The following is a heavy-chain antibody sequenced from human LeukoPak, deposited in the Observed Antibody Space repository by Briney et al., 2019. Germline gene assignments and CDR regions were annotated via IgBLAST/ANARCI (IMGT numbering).Heavy chain of an antibody. CDR3: ARNPPPTRSGGSCYDY. CDR2: IIPILGIA. D-gene: IGHD2-15*01. Sequence: ASVKVSCKASGGTFSSYAISWVRQAPGQGLEWMGRIIPILGIANYAQKFQGRVTITADKSTSTAYMELSSLRSEDTAVYYCARNPPPTRSGGSCYDYWGQGTLVTVSS. J-gene: IGHJ4*02. CDR1: GGTFSSYA. V-gene: IGHV1-69*04.